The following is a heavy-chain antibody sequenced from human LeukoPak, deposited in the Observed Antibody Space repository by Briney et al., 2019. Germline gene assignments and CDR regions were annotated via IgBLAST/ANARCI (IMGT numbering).Heavy chain of an antibody. D-gene: IGHD3-3*01. CDR2: IYYSGST. Sequence: PSETLSLTCTVSGGSISSSYWSWIRQPPGKGLEWIGYIYYSGSTNYNPSLKSRVTISVDTSKNQFSLKLTSVTAADTAVYYCARGVPEYYDFWSGYFYYFDYWGQGTLVTVSS. V-gene: IGHV4-59*01. CDR1: GGSISSSY. J-gene: IGHJ4*02. CDR3: ARGVPEYYDFWSGYFYYFDY.